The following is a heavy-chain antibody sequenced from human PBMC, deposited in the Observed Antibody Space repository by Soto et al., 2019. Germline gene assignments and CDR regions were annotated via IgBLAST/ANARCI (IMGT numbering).Heavy chain of an antibody. V-gene: IGHV3-64D*06. J-gene: IGHJ4*02. CDR1: GFTFSNSY. CDR3: VKDRFVDC. Sequence: HPGGSLRLSCSVFGFTFSNSYMHWVRQTPEKGLQYVSSISENGDITYYPDSVKGRFTISRDNSKSTVYLQMSSLRIEDTGVYYSVKDRFVDCWGQGVLVTVSS. CDR2: ISENGDIT.